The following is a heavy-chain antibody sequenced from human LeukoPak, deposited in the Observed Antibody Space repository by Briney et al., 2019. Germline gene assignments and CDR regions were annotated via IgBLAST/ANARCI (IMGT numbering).Heavy chain of an antibody. CDR1: GGTFSSYA. Sequence: ASVKVSCKASGGTFSSYAISWVRQAPGQGLEWMGRIIPILGIANYAQKFQGRVTITADKSTSTAYMELSGLRSEDTAVYYCARAYYYDSSGYYYGGGEPYCFDYWGQGTLVTVSS. CDR3: ARAYYYDSSGYYYGGGEPYCFDY. J-gene: IGHJ4*02. V-gene: IGHV1-69*04. CDR2: IIPILGIA. D-gene: IGHD3-22*01.